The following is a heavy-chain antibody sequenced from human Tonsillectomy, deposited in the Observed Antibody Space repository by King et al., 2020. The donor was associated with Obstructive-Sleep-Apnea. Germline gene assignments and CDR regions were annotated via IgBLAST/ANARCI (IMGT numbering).Heavy chain of an antibody. CDR2: IYYIWST. J-gene: IGHJ4*02. V-gene: IGHV4-59*08. CDR3: ARRTDYYSPFDY. D-gene: IGHD3-9*01. CDR1: AGSISGYY. Sequence: VQLQESGPGLVKPSETLSLTCTVSAGSISGYYWSWIRQPPGKGLEVIGYIYYIWSTNFNPSLNSRVTISLDPSKNQFSLRLSSVTAADTAVYYCARRTDYYSPFDYWGQGTLVTVSS.